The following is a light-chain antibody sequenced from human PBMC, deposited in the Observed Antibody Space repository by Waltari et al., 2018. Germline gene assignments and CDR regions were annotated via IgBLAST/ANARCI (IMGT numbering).Light chain of an antibody. CDR3: QSYDTSLSVV. Sequence: QSVLTQAPSMSGAPGQRVTISCTGSGSNIGAGFDVHWYQQLPRAAPKLLIYVSTSRPLGVPDRFFGSTSGTSASLVIIGLQPEDEAVYYCQSYDTSLSVVFGGGTKLTVL. CDR1: GSNIGAGFD. CDR2: VST. V-gene: IGLV1-40*01. J-gene: IGLJ3*02.